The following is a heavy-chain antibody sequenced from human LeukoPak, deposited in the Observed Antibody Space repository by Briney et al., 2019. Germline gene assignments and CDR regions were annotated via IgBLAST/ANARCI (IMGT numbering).Heavy chain of an antibody. Sequence: GGSLRLSCAASGFTFDDYGMSWVRQAPGKGLEWVSGINWNGGNTNYADSVKGRFTISRDNAKRSLYLQMNSLRAEDTALYYCARGYTTMVEGYFYYYLDVWGKGTTVTVSS. V-gene: IGHV3-20*04. CDR3: ARGYTTMVEGYFYYYLDV. J-gene: IGHJ6*03. D-gene: IGHD5-18*01. CDR2: INWNGGNT. CDR1: GFTFDDYG.